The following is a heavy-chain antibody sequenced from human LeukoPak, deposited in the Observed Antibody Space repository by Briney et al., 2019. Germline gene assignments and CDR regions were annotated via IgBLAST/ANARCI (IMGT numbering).Heavy chain of an antibody. J-gene: IGHJ5*02. Sequence: SETLSLTCTVSGGSISSSSYYWGWIRQPPGKGLEWIGSIYYSGSTYYNPSLKSRVTISVDTSKNQFSLKLSSVTAPDTAVYDCARGLVVVVPAAMAGNWFDPWGQGTLVTVSS. CDR3: ARGLVVVVPAAMAGNWFDP. CDR2: IYYSGST. V-gene: IGHV4-39*07. D-gene: IGHD2-2*01. CDR1: GGSISSSSYY.